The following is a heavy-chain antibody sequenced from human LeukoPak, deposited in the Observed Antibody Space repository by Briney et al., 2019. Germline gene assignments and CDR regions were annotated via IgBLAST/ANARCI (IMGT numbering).Heavy chain of an antibody. CDR3: ARTGGLDSSGYDY. J-gene: IGHJ4*02. CDR1: GGSFRGYY. D-gene: IGHD3-22*01. Sequence: SETLSLTCAVYGGSFRGYYWSWIRQPPGKGLEWIGEINHSGSTNYNPSLKSRVTISVDASKNQFSLKLSSVTAADTAVYYCARTGGLDSSGYDYWGQGTLVTVSS. V-gene: IGHV4-34*01. CDR2: INHSGST.